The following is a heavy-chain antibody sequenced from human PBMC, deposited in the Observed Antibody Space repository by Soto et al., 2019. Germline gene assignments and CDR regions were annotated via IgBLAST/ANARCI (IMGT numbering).Heavy chain of an antibody. CDR2: ISGSGGNT. J-gene: IGHJ4*02. CDR3: AKDRFRVTMIVADY. Sequence: EVQLLESGGGLVQPGGSLRLSCAASGFTFSSCARSWVRQAPGKGQEWVSGISGSGGNTYYADSVKGRFTISRDNSKNTLYLQMNSLRAEDTAVYYCAKDRFRVTMIVADYWGQGTLVTVSS. V-gene: IGHV3-23*01. CDR1: GFTFSSCA. D-gene: IGHD3-22*01.